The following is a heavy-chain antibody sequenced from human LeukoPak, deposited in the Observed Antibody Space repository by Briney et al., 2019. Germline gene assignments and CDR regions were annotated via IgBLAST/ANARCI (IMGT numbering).Heavy chain of an antibody. V-gene: IGHV4-39*07. CDR3: ARGRLARSPYFDY. CDR1: GGSISSSSYY. Sequence: SETLSPTCTVSGGSISSSSYYWGWIRQPPGKGLEWIGSIYYSGSTYYNPSLKSRVTISVDTSKNQFSLKLSSVTAADTAVYYCARGRLARSPYFDYWGQGTLVTVSS. D-gene: IGHD6-19*01. J-gene: IGHJ4*02. CDR2: IYYSGST.